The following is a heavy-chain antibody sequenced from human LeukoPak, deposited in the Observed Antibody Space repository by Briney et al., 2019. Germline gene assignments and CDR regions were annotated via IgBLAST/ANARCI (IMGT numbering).Heavy chain of an antibody. CDR2: IYTSGST. J-gene: IGHJ4*02. CDR3: ARRSSTRRWGAGTGYYFDY. V-gene: IGHV4-4*09. CDR1: GFTFSSYA. D-gene: IGHD2-2*01. Sequence: PGGSLRLSCAASGFTFSSYAMSWVRQAPGKGLEWIGYIYTSGSTNYNPSLKSRVTISVDTSKNQFSLKLSSVTAADTAVYYCARRSSTRRWGAGTGYYFDYWGQGTLVTVSS.